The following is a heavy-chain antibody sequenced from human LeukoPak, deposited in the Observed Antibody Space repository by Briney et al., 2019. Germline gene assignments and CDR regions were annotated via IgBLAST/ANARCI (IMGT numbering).Heavy chain of an antibody. CDR3: AKAGYCSTTGCPDYYYMDV. J-gene: IGHJ6*03. CDR1: GFTFSSYG. Sequence: PGGSLRLSCAASGFTFSSYGMHWVRQAPGKGLEWVAFIRYDGSNKFYADSVKGRFTFSRDNSKNTLYLQMNSLRTEDSAMYYCAKAGYCSTTGCPDYYYMDVWGKGTTVTVYS. V-gene: IGHV3-30*02. CDR2: IRYDGSNK. D-gene: IGHD2-2*01.